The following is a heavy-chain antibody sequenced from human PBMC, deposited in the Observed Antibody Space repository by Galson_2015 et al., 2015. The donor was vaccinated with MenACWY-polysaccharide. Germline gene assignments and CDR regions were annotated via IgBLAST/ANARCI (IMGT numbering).Heavy chain of an antibody. CDR3: ARDPSGFSAPSAFYI. Sequence: CAISGDSVSRKSATWNWIRQSPSRGLEWLGRTYYRSEWHNDYAVSVKSRITINPDTSKNQFSLQLNSVTPEDTAVYYCARDPSGFSAPSAFYIWGQGTMGTVSS. CDR2: TYYRSEWHN. V-gene: IGHV6-1*01. CDR1: GDSVSRKSAT. D-gene: IGHD5-12*01. J-gene: IGHJ3*02.